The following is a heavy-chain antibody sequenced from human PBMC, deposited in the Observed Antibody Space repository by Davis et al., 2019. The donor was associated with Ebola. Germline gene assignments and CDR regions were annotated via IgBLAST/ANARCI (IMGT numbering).Heavy chain of an antibody. CDR2: ISHDGANH. V-gene: IGHV3-30*18. J-gene: IGHJ4*02. D-gene: IGHD6-6*01. Sequence: PGGSLRLSCETSGFTFSNHAMHWVRQAPGKGLEWVAIISHDGANHDYAVPVTGRFIVSRDNSKNTLYLQMNSLRAEDTAVYYCVKGSVLLVWDWGQGTLVTVSS. CDR1: GFTFSNHA. CDR3: VKGSVLLVWD.